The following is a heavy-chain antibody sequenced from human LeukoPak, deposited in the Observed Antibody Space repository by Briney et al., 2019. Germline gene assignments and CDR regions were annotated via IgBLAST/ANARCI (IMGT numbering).Heavy chain of an antibody. J-gene: IGHJ2*01. CDR1: GYTFTTHW. V-gene: IGHV5-51*01. CDR2: IFPDDSDT. Sequence: GESLKISCQASGYTFTTHWIGWVRQMPGKGLEWIGVIFPDDSDTKYSPSFQGQVTISADKSISTAYLQWSSLKASDTATYFCARVGTYTDNSGFYWGVYWYFDIWGRGTLLTVSS. CDR3: ARVGTYTDNSGFYWGVYWYFDI. D-gene: IGHD5-12*01.